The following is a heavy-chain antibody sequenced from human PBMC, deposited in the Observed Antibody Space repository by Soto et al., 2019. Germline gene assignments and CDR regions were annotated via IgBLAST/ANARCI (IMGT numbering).Heavy chain of an antibody. V-gene: IGHV3-48*02. D-gene: IGHD5-12*01. CDR1: GFTFSSYS. CDR2: ISSSSSTI. CDR3: SCWLSPY. J-gene: IGHJ4*02. Sequence: EVQLVESGGGLVQHGGSLRLSCAASGFTFSSYSMNWVRQAPGKGLEWVSYISSSSSTIYYADSVKGRFTISIGNAKTSLDLQMHSLRDEDTAVYYWSCWLSPYWGEGTLVTVSS.